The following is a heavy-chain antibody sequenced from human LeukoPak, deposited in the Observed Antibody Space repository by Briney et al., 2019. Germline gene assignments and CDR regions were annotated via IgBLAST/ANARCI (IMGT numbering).Heavy chain of an antibody. V-gene: IGHV4-31*03. CDR2: IYYSGST. J-gene: IGHJ4*02. D-gene: IGHD2-21*02. Sequence: SETLSLTCTVSGGSISSGGYYWSWIRQHPGKGLEWIGYIYYSGSTYYNPSLKSRVTISVDRSKNQFSLKLSSVTAADTAVYYCARVEVVTATLDYWGQGTLVTVSS. CDR1: GGSISSGGYY. CDR3: ARVEVVTATLDY.